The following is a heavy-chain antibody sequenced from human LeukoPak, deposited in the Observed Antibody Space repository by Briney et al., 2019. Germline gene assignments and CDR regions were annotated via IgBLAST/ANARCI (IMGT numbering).Heavy chain of an antibody. D-gene: IGHD3-16*01. CDR1: GVTLSPYG. V-gene: IGHV3-30*18. J-gene: IGHJ4*02. Sequence: PGMSLRLSCAASGVTLSPYGMHWVRQAPGKGLEWVAVISYEGGTQHYADSVKGRFIISRDNPRNTLYLQMNILRTEDTAVYYCAQDTKQWGSYGYWGQGTLVTVSS. CDR2: ISYEGGTQ. CDR3: AQDTKQWGSYGY.